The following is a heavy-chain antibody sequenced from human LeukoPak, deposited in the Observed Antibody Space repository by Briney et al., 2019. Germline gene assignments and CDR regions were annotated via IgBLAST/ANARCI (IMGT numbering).Heavy chain of an antibody. D-gene: IGHD1-26*01. CDR3: ARPTLFIVGGDDAFDI. J-gene: IGHJ3*02. V-gene: IGHV3-21*01. CDR1: GFTFSTYS. Sequence: PGGSLRLSCAASGFTFSTYSMDWVRQAPGKGLEWVASITSPVGHIYYADSLKGRITISRDNAKSSLYLQMNSLRAEDTAVYYCARPTLFIVGGDDAFDIWGQGTMVTVSS. CDR2: ITSPVGHI.